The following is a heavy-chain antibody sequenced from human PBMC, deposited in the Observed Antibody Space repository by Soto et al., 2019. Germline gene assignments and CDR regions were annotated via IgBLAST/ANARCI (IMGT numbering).Heavy chain of an antibody. V-gene: IGHV1-2*04. CDR1: GYTFTGYY. J-gene: IGHJ6*02. CDR2: INPNSGGT. D-gene: IGHD4-4*01. Sequence: ASVKVSCKASGYTFTGYYMHWVRQAPGQGLEWMGWINPNSGGTNYAQKFQGWVTMTRDTSISTAYMELSRLRSDDTAVYYCARDRDYSTAPYYYGMDVWGQGTTVTVS. CDR3: ARDRDYSTAPYYYGMDV.